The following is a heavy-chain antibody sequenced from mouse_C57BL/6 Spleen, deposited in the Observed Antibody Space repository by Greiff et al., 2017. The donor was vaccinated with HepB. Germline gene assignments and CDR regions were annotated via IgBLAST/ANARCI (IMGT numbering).Heavy chain of an antibody. J-gene: IGHJ1*03. D-gene: IGHD1-1*02. CDR2: INPSTGGT. CDR1: GYSFTGYY. Sequence: VQLKESGPELVKPGASVKISCKASGYSFTGYYMNWVKQSPEKSLEWIGEINPSTGGTTYNQKFKAKATLTVDKSSSTAYMQLKSLTSEDSAVYYCARGGVARWYFDVWGTGTTVTVSS. V-gene: IGHV1-42*01. CDR3: ARGGVARWYFDV.